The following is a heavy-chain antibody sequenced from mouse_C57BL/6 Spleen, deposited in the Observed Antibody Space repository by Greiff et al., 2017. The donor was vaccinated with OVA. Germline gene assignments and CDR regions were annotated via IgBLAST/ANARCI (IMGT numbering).Heavy chain of an antibody. D-gene: IGHD2-4*01. CDR3: ARSHDYDRGYYAMDY. J-gene: IGHJ4*01. CDR1: GYTFTSYW. CDR2: IYPGSGST. V-gene: IGHV1-55*01. Sequence: VQLQQPGAELVKPGASVKISCKASGYTFTSYWITWVKQRPGQGLEWIGDIYPGSGSTNYNEKFKSKATLTVDTSSSTAYMQLSSLTSEDSAVYYCARSHDYDRGYYAMDYWGQGTSVTVSS.